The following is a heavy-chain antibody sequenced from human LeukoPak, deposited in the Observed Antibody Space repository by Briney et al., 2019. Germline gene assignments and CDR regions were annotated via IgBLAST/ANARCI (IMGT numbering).Heavy chain of an antibody. V-gene: IGHV1-8*01. CDR3: ARRHVDHGADH. CDR2: MNPNSGNT. CDR1: GYTFTSYD. J-gene: IGHJ5*02. D-gene: IGHD4/OR15-4a*01. Sequence: GASVKVSCKASGYTFTSYDINWVRQATGQGLEWMGWMNPNSGNTGYAQKFQGRVTMTRNTSISTAYMELSSLRFDDTAVYYCARRHVDHGADHWGQGTLVTVSS.